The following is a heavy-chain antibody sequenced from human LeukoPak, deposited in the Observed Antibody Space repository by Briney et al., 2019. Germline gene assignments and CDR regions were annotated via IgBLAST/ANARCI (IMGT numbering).Heavy chain of an antibody. CDR1: GYTFTNYY. V-gene: IGHV1-46*01. D-gene: IGHD5-18*01. CDR2: INPSGGST. Sequence: ASVKVSCKASGYTFTNYYMHWVRQAPGRGLEWMGIINPSGGSTSYAQKFQGRVTMTGDTSTTTVYMELSNLRSEDTAVYYCARAYTYGPPSDYWGQGTLVTVSS. J-gene: IGHJ4*02. CDR3: ARAYTYGPPSDY.